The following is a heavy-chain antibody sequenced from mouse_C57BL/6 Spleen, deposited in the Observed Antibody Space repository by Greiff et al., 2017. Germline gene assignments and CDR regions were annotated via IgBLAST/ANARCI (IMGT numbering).Heavy chain of an antibody. V-gene: IGHV5-9-1*02. J-gene: IGHJ2*01. CDR2: ISSGGDYI. CDR3: TRDRDYGSSYRYYFDY. Sequence: DVHLVESGEGLVKPGGSLKLSCAASGFTFSSYAMSWVRQTPEKRLEWVAYISSGGDYIYYADTVKGRFTISRDNARNTLYLQMSSLKSEDTAMYYCTRDRDYGSSYRYYFDYWGQGTTLTVSS. CDR1: GFTFSSYA. D-gene: IGHD1-1*01.